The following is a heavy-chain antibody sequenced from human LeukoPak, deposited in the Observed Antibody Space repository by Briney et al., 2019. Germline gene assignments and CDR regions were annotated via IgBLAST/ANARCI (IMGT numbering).Heavy chain of an antibody. V-gene: IGHV1-8*03. CDR1: GGTFSSYA. CDR2: LNPNSGNT. D-gene: IGHD3-22*01. Sequence: ASVKVSCKASGGTFSSYAISWVRQAPGQGLEWMGWLNPNSGNTGYAQKFQGRVTITRNTSISTAYMELSSLRSEDTAVYYCARWKWLSGAFDIWGQGTMVTVSS. J-gene: IGHJ3*02. CDR3: ARWKWLSGAFDI.